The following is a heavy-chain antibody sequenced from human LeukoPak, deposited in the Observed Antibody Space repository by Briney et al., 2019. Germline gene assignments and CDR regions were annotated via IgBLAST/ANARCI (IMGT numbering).Heavy chain of an antibody. D-gene: IGHD6-19*01. Sequence: SETLSLTCAVYGGSFSGYYWSWIRQPPGKGLEWIGEINHSGSTNYNPSLKSRVTISVDTSKNQSSLKLSSVTAADTAVYYCARWRIAVAGGDYWGQGTLVTVSS. V-gene: IGHV4-34*01. CDR3: ARWRIAVAGGDY. CDR1: GGSFSGYY. CDR2: INHSGST. J-gene: IGHJ4*02.